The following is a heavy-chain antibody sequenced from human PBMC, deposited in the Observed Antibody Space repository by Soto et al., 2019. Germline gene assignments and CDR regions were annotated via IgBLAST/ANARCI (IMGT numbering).Heavy chain of an antibody. V-gene: IGHV3-23*01. D-gene: IGHD3-22*01. J-gene: IGHJ4*02. CDR1: GFTFSSYA. Sequence: PGGSLRLSCAASGFTFSSYAMSWVRQAPGKGLEWVSAISGSGGSTYYADSVKGRFTISRDNSKNTLYLQMNSLRAEDTAVYYCAKGPASGPLYDSSGYYNYWGQGTLVTVSS. CDR2: ISGSGGST. CDR3: AKGPASGPLYDSSGYYNY.